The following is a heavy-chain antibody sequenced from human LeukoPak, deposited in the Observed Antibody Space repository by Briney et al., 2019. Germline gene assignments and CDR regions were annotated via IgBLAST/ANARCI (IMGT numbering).Heavy chain of an antibody. D-gene: IGHD2-2*01. CDR2: IHPTGNL. Sequence: PSQTLSLTCAVAGGSINGGGYYWNWVRQHPGMCLEWIGCIHPTGNLYYNPSLTGRSTISVDTSKSHFSLNLTSVTAADTAVYYCARGADAHKVAYWSQGTLVTVSS. J-gene: IGHJ4*02. CDR1: GGSINGGGYY. V-gene: IGHV4-31*11. CDR3: ARGADAHKVAY.